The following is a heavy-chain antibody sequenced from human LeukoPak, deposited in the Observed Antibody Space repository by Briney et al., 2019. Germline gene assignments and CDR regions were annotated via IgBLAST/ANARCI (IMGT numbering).Heavy chain of an antibody. CDR1: GFTFSSYG. CDR3: TRDNQYSSSWYSRGAFDI. D-gene: IGHD6-13*01. Sequence: SGRSLRHSCAASGFTFSSYGMHWVRQAPGKGLEWVAVIWYDGSNKYYADSVRGRFTISRDNSKNTLYLQMNSLRADDTAVYYCTRDNQYSSSWYSRGAFDIWGQGTMVTVSS. J-gene: IGHJ3*02. CDR2: IWYDGSNK. V-gene: IGHV3-33*01.